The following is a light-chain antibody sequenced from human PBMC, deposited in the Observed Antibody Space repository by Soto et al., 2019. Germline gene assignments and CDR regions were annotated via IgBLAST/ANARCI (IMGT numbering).Light chain of an antibody. CDR3: SSYAGSNVVV. CDR1: SSDVGGYNF. J-gene: IGLJ2*01. V-gene: IGLV2-8*01. Sequence: QSALTQPPSASGSPGQSVTISCTGTSSDVGGYNFVSWYQQHPGKAPKLMIYEVTRRPSGVPDRFSASKSGNTAALTVSGLQAEDEADYYCSSYAGSNVVVFGGGTNLPVL. CDR2: EVT.